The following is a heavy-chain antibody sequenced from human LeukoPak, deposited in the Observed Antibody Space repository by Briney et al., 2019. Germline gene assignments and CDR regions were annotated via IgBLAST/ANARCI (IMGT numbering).Heavy chain of an antibody. V-gene: IGHV3-7*01. Sequence: PGGSLRLSCAASGFTFSSYWMSWVRQAPGKGLEWVANIKQDGSEKYYVDSVKGRFTISRDNAKNSLYLQMNSLRAEDTAVYYCARDLNGGNSGYYYGMDVWGQGTTVTVSS. J-gene: IGHJ6*02. CDR1: GFTFSSYW. CDR3: ARDLNGGNSGYYYGMDV. D-gene: IGHD4-23*01. CDR2: IKQDGSEK.